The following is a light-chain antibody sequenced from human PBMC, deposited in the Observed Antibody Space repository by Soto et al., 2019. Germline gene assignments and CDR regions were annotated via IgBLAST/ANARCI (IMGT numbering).Light chain of an antibody. CDR1: QGIDTS. CDR3: QQLHGYPIT. V-gene: IGKV1-9*01. CDR2: AAS. J-gene: IGKJ5*01. Sequence: MLFAQAPSVDPGCLGIIDKNTCRASQGIDTSLAWYQQKPGKAPKLLIYAASNFHSGVPSRFSGSGSGKHFTLTISSLQPEDFATYYCQQLHGYPITFGQGTRLEIK.